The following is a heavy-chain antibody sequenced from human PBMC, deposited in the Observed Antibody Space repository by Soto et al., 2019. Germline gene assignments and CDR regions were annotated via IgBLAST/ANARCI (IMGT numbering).Heavy chain of an antibody. CDR2: IKTNSDGGTT. V-gene: IGHV3-15*01. D-gene: IGHD2-15*01. J-gene: IGHJ6*03. Sequence: EVQLVESGGGLVKPGGSLRLACAASGCTFSNAWMSWVRQAPGKGLEWVGRIKTNSDGGTTDYADTVEARFTISRDDSKNTLFLQMTSLTTKDTALYYCTTWCRYCSDGSCSPTPNHYHYYMDVCGRGNTVTVSS. CDR3: TTWCRYCSDGSCSPTPNHYHYYMDV. CDR1: GCTFSNAW.